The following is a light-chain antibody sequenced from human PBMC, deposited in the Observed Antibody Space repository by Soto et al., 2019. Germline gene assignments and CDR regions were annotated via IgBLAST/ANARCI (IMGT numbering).Light chain of an antibody. Sequence: SVLTQPASVSGSPGQSITISCTGTSSDVGSYNLVSWYQHHPGTTPKLMIYEGSRRPSGVSNRFSASKSGNPASLTISGLQAEDEAEYFCCSYETNSTYVFGSGTKVTVL. CDR2: EGS. J-gene: IGLJ1*01. CDR3: CSYETNSTYV. V-gene: IGLV2-23*01. CDR1: SSDVGSYNL.